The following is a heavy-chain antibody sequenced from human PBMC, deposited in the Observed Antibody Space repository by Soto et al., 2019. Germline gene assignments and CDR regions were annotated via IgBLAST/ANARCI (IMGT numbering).Heavy chain of an antibody. Sequence: SETLSLTCTVSGGSISSYYWSWIRQHPGKGLEWIGYIYHSGSTYYNPSLKSRVTISVETSKNQFSLKLSSVTAADTAVYYCARKVPWFGPTSLDYWGQGTLVTVSS. V-gene: IGHV4-59*06. CDR2: IYHSGST. J-gene: IGHJ4*02. D-gene: IGHD3-10*01. CDR1: GGSISSYY. CDR3: ARKVPWFGPTSLDY.